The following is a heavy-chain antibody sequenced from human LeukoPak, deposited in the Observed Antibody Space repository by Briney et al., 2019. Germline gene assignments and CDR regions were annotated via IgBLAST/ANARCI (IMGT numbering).Heavy chain of an antibody. CDR1: GVIISSYA. D-gene: IGHD3-22*01. CDR2: INGRGDNT. CDR3: ARSPMIVVYYYMDV. J-gene: IGHJ6*03. V-gene: IGHV3-23*01. Sequence: GGSLRLSCAASGVIISSYAMSWVRQAPGKGLEWVSAINGRGDNTYYADFVKGRFTISRDNSKSTVYLQMNSLRTEDTAVYYCARSPMIVVYYYMDVWGKGTTVTVSS.